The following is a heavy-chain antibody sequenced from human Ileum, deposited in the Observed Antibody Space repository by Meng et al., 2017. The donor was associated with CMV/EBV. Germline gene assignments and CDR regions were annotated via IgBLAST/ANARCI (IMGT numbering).Heavy chain of an antibody. Sequence: VSRVESAGALAKPGGSRRLSCAASCFTVITNYMGWVRQAPGKGLEWLSLIYSGGATFYADSVKGRFTISRDNSKNTLYLQMNSLRTEDTAAYYCARVRDYFDNSGYKWFDPWGQGTLVTVSS. CDR3: ARVRDYFDNSGYKWFDP. CDR1: CFTVITNY. CDR2: IYSGGAT. J-gene: IGHJ5*02. D-gene: IGHD3-22*01. V-gene: IGHV3-53*01.